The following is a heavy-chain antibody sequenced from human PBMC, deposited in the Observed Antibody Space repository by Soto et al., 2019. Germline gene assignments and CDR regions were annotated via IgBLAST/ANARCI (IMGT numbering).Heavy chain of an antibody. V-gene: IGHV3-23*01. D-gene: IGHD3-10*01. CDR1: GFTFSSYA. CDR3: AKAPGSGSYYHGGFDY. J-gene: IGHJ4*02. Sequence: GGSLRLSCAASGFTFSSYAMSWVRQAPGKGLEWVSAISGSGGSTYYADSVRGRFTISRDNSKNTLYLQMNSLRAEDTAAYYCAKAPGSGSYYHGGFDYWGQGTLVTVSS. CDR2: ISGSGGST.